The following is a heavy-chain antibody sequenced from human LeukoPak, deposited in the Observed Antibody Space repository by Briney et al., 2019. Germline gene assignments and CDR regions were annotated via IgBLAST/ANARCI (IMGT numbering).Heavy chain of an antibody. J-gene: IGHJ4*02. V-gene: IGHV1-2*02. D-gene: IGHD3-22*01. CDR2: INPNSGGT. CDR3: ARVNRRYYYDSSGYYPFDY. Sequence: GASVKVSCKASGYTFTGYYMHWVRQAPGQGLEWMGWINPNSGGTNYAQKFQGRVTMTRDTSTSTVYMELSSLRSEDTAVYYCARVNRRYYYDSSGYYPFDYWGQGTLVTVSS. CDR1: GYTFTGYY.